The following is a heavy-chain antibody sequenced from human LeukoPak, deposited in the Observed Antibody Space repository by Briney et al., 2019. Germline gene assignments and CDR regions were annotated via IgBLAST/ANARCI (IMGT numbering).Heavy chain of an antibody. V-gene: IGHV1-69*04. D-gene: IGHD3-22*01. CDR2: IIPVLAIP. CDR3: AREVVVYETFDI. Sequence: SVKVSCKASGGTFRNHAISWVRQAPGQGPEWMGRIIPVLAIPNYAQKFQGRVTITADKSTSTAYMELSSLRSEDTAVYYCAREVVVYETFDIWGQGTMVTVSS. CDR1: GGTFRNHA. J-gene: IGHJ3*02.